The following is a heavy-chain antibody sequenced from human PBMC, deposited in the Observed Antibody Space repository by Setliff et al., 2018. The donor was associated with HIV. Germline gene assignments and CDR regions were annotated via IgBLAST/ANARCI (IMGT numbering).Heavy chain of an antibody. CDR2: IIPIFGTA. J-gene: IGHJ3*02. D-gene: IGHD6-13*01. CDR1: GGTFSSYA. V-gene: IGHV1-69*05. Sequence: GASVKVSCKASGGTFSSYAISWVRQAPGQGLEWMGGIIPIFGTANYAQKFQGRVTITTDESTSTAYMELRSLRSDDTAVYYCARGADIAAAGQAKGGAFDIWGQGTMVTVSS. CDR3: ARGADIAAAGQAKGGAFDI.